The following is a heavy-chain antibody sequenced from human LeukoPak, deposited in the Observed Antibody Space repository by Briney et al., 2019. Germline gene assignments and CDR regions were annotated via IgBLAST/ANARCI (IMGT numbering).Heavy chain of an antibody. J-gene: IGHJ4*02. CDR3: ARLFGTDFWSGYSTHFDY. D-gene: IGHD3-3*01. V-gene: IGHV3-7*01. CDR2: MKQDESQI. CDR1: GVIFTNYW. Sequence: GGSLRLSCEASGVIFTNYWMSGGRQAPGRGGEWGASMKQDESQIYYVDSVKGRFTISRDNAKSSLFLQMNSLRAEDTAVYFCARLFGTDFWSGYSTHFDYWGQGTLVTVSS.